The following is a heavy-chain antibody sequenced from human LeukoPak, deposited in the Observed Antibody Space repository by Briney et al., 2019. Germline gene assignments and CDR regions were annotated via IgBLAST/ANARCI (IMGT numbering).Heavy chain of an antibody. D-gene: IGHD6-13*01. V-gene: IGHV4-4*07. CDR2: IYTSGST. CDR1: GGSISSYY. CDR3: AREWSGSSGWYSVVDYYYYYGMDV. J-gene: IGHJ6*02. Sequence: SETLSLTCTVSGGSISSYYWSWIRQPAGKGLEWIGRIYTSGSTNYNPSLKSRVTMSVDTSKNQFSLKLRSVTAADTAVYYCAREWSGSSGWYSVVDYYYYYGMDVWGQGTTVTVSS.